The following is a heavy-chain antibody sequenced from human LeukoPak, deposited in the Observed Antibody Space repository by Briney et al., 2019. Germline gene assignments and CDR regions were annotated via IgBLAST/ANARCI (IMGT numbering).Heavy chain of an antibody. D-gene: IGHD5-18*01. CDR2: IYSGGST. J-gene: IGHJ4*02. CDR1: GFTVSSNY. V-gene: IGHV3-53*01. Sequence: PGGSLRLSCAASGFTVSSNYMSWVRQAPGKGLEWVSVIYSGGSTYYADSVKGRFTISRDNSKNTLYLQMNSLRAEATAVYYCAGLDTAIGPFYWGQGTLVTVSS. CDR3: AGLDTAIGPFY.